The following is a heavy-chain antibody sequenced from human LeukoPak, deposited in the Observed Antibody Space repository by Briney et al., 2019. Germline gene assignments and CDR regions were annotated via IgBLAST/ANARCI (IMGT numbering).Heavy chain of an antibody. CDR3: ARGDATVVTFDY. CDR1: GGSISSSSYY. J-gene: IGHJ4*02. CDR2: IYYSGST. V-gene: IGHV4-39*07. Sequence: SETLSLTCTVSGGSISSSSYYWGWIRQPPGKGLEWIGSIYYSGSTYYNPSLKSRVTISVDTSKNQFSLKLSSVTAADTAVYYCARGDATVVTFDYWGQGTLVTVSS. D-gene: IGHD4-23*01.